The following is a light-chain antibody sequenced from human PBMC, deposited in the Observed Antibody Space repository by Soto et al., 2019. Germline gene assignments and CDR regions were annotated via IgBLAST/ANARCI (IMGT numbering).Light chain of an antibody. CDR3: QQYDNLLLLT. J-gene: IGKJ4*01. Sequence: DIQMTQSPSSLSASVGDRVTITCQASQDISNYLNWYQQKPGKAPKLLIYDASNLETGVPSRFSGSGSGTDFTFTISSLQPEDIATSYCQQYDNLLLLTFGGGTKVEIK. CDR2: DAS. V-gene: IGKV1-33*01. CDR1: QDISNY.